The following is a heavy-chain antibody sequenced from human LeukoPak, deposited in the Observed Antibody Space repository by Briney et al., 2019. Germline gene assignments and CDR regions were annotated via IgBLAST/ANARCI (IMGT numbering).Heavy chain of an antibody. Sequence: PGGSLRLSCAASGFTVSSNYMNWVRQAPEKGLEWVSVIYRGGDTFYADSVKGRFTISRDNSKNTLYLQMNSLRAEDTAVYYCARGPYDSRGYWQYYYDYWGQGTLVTVSS. CDR2: IYRGGDT. V-gene: IGHV3-66*02. D-gene: IGHD3-22*01. CDR1: GFTVSSNY. J-gene: IGHJ4*02. CDR3: ARGPYDSRGYWQYYYDY.